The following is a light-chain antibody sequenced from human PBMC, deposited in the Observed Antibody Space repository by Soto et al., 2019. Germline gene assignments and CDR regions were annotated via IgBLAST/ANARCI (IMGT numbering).Light chain of an antibody. J-gene: IGKJ1*01. CDR2: AAS. V-gene: IGKV1-39*01. CDR1: QSISSY. CDR3: QQYNSYST. Sequence: DSQMTQSRSSLSASVGDRLTITCRASQSISSYLNWYQQKPGKAPKLLIYAASSLQSGVPSRFSGSGSGTELTLTISSLQPDDFATYYCQQYNSYSTFGEGTKVDIK.